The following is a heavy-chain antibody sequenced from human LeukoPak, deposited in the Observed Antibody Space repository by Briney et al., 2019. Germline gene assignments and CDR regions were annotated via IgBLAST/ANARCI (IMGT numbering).Heavy chain of an antibody. D-gene: IGHD6-19*01. CDR3: KKREYSSGSYGMDV. Sequence: GGPLRLSCAASGFTFTSYGMSWVRQAPGKGLEWVSSISESGATTFYVNSVRGRFTISRDNSKNTLYLQMHSLRAEDTAVYYCKKREYSSGSYGMDVWGQGTTVTVSS. CDR1: GFTFTSYG. J-gene: IGHJ6*02. V-gene: IGHV3-23*01. CDR2: ISESGATT.